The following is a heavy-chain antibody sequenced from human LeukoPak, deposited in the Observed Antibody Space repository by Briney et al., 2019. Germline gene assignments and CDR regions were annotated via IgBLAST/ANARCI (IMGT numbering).Heavy chain of an antibody. CDR2: INPSGGST. J-gene: IGHJ4*02. V-gene: IGHV1-46*01. CDR1: GYTFTGYY. Sequence: ASVKVSCKASGYTFTGYYMHWVRQAPGQGLEWVGIINPSGGSTSYAQKFQGGVTMTRDTSTSTVYMELSSLRSEDTAVYYCARGIGTLHDYWGQGTLVTVSS. D-gene: IGHD6-13*01. CDR3: ARGIGTLHDY.